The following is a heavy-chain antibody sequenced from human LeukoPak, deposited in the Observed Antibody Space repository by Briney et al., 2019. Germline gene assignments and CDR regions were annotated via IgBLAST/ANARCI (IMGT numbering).Heavy chain of an antibody. J-gene: IGHJ5*02. CDR3: ARVALGYCSSTSCSNWFDP. D-gene: IGHD2-2*01. CDR1: GGTISSYY. CDR2: IYYSGST. V-gene: IGHV4-59*01. Sequence: SETLSLTCTVSGGTISSYYWSWIRQPPGKGLEWMGYIYYSGSTNYNPSLKSRVTISVDTSKNQFSLKLSSVTAADTAVYYCARVALGYCSSTSCSNWFDPWGQGTLVTVSS.